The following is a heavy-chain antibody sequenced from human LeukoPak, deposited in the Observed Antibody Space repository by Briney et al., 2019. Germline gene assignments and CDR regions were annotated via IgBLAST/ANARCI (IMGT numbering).Heavy chain of an antibody. Sequence: GGSLRLSCAASGLTFSRYGMHWVRQAPGKGLEWVAVIWYDGSNKYYADSVKGRFTISRDNSKNTLFLQMNSLRAEDTAVYYCARGRDSSGWYEDYWGQGTLVTVSS. CDR2: IWYDGSNK. CDR1: GLTFSRYG. J-gene: IGHJ4*02. D-gene: IGHD6-19*01. V-gene: IGHV3-33*01. CDR3: ARGRDSSGWYEDY.